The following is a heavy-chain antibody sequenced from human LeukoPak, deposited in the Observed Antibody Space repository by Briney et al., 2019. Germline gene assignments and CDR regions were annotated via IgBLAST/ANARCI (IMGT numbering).Heavy chain of an antibody. Sequence: PSETLSLTCTVSGGSISSYYWSRIRQPPGKGLEWIGYIYYSGSTNYNPSLKSRVTISVDTSKNQFSLKLSSVTAADTAVYYCARVVAAGLYDYWGQGTLVTVSS. CDR3: ARVVAAGLYDY. CDR2: IYYSGST. CDR1: GGSISSYY. V-gene: IGHV4-59*01. D-gene: IGHD6-13*01. J-gene: IGHJ4*02.